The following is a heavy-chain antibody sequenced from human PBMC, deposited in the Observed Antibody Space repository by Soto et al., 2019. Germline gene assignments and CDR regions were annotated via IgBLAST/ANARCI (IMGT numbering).Heavy chain of an antibody. CDR1: GYSFPHYW. D-gene: IGHD6-13*01. CDR3: ARRGVEQQHGVDY. J-gene: IGHJ4*02. V-gene: IGHV5-10-1*01. CDR2: IDPSDSYV. Sequence: GESLKISCKASGYSFPHYWIFWVRQLPGKGLEWMGRIDPSDSYVNYSPSFQGHVSISVDGSITTAYLQWNSLKASDTGIYFCARRGVEQQHGVDYWGQGTLVTVSS.